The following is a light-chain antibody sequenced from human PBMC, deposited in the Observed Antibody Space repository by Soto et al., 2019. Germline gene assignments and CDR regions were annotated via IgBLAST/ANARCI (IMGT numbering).Light chain of an antibody. CDR1: SSNIGGNS. J-gene: IGLJ1*01. Sequence: QSRKTQPLLVSAAPGQKDNISCSGSSSNIGGNSVSWYQQLPVTAPKLLIYDDNKLPSWIPDRFSGSKYGTSATLGITGFQTGDEADYYCGSWDSSLSAYVFGTGTKVTVL. V-gene: IGLV1-51*01. CDR2: DDN. CDR3: GSWDSSLSAYV.